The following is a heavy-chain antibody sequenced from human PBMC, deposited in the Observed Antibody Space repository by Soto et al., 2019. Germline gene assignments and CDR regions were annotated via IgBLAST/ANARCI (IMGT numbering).Heavy chain of an antibody. CDR2: ISDDGSTA. Sequence: EVHLVESGGALVKPGESLRLSCAVSGFTFSAYWMHWVRQVPGKGLTWVSRISDDGSTATYADSVKGPFVISRDNAKNSLYLEMNTLRVDDSGLYYCARGPRVSSTGTGAHWGRGTLVTVSS. J-gene: IGHJ4*02. CDR1: GFTFSAYW. D-gene: IGHD1-1*01. CDR3: ARGPRVSSTGTGAH. V-gene: IGHV3-74*01.